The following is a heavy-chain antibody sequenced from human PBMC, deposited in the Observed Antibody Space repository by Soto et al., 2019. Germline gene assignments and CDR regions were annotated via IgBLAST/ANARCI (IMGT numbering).Heavy chain of an antibody. V-gene: IGHV3-21*01. CDR2: ISSSSSYI. D-gene: IGHD3-3*01. CDR3: ARIKYYDFWSGYHYPYYYYGMDV. J-gene: IGHJ6*02. Sequence: EVQLVESGGGLVKPGGSLRLSCAASGFTFSSYSMNWVRQAPGKGLEWVSSISSSSSYIYYAESVKGRFTISRDNAKNSLYLQMNSLRAEDTAVYYCARIKYYDFWSGYHYPYYYYGMDVWGQGTTVTVSS. CDR1: GFTFSSYS.